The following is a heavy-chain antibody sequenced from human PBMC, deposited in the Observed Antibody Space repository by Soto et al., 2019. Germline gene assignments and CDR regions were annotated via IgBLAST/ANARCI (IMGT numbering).Heavy chain of an antibody. D-gene: IGHD1-7*01. Sequence: QVQLVESGGGLVKPGGSLRLSCVASGFTFDNYYMSWIRQAPGKGLEWVSYISSNDGTTYYADSLKGRFTISRDNAKNSLYLQLNSLRAEDTAGYYCAREINYSRYPRVIDYWGQGTLVTVSS. CDR1: GFTFDNYY. J-gene: IGHJ4*02. V-gene: IGHV3-11*01. CDR2: ISSNDGTT. CDR3: AREINYSRYPRVIDY.